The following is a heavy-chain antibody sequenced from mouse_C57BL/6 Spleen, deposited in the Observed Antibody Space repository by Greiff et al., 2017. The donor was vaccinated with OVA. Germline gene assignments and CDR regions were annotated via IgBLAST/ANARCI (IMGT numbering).Heavy chain of an antibody. CDR3: ARDRGVYYGNYVGAMDY. D-gene: IGHD2-1*01. V-gene: IGHV5-16*01. CDR2: INYDGSST. CDR1: GFTFSDYY. J-gene: IGHJ4*01. Sequence: EVKLMESEGGLVQPGSSMKLSCTASGFTFSDYYMAWVRQVPEKGLEWVANINYDGSSTYYLDSLKSRFIISRDNAKNILYLQMSSLKSEDTATYYCARDRGVYYGNYVGAMDYWGQGTSVTVSS.